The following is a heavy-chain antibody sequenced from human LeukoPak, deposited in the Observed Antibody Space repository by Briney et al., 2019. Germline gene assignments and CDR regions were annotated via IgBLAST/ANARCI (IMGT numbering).Heavy chain of an antibody. J-gene: IGHJ4*02. Sequence: PGGSLRLSCAASGFTFSSYAMHWVRQAPGKGPEWVSSISAGGGSTYYPDSAKGRFTISRDNSKNTLYLQMNSLRAEDTAVYYCARDLSPTMVRGLDYWGQGTLVTVSS. D-gene: IGHD3-10*01. CDR1: GFTFSSYA. CDR3: ARDLSPTMVRGLDY. V-gene: IGHV3-23*01. CDR2: ISAGGGST.